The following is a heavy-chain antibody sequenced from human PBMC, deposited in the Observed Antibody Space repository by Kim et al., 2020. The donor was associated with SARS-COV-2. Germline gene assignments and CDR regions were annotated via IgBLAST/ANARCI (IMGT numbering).Heavy chain of an antibody. D-gene: IGHD6-13*01. CDR3: ARHVGIAACWFDP. Sequence: SETLSLTCTVSGGSISSSSYYWGWIRQPPGKGLEWIGSIYYSGSTYYNPSLKSRVTISVDTSKNQFSLKLSSVTAADTAVYYCARHVGIAACWFDPWGQGPLVTVSS. V-gene: IGHV4-39*01. J-gene: IGHJ5*02. CDR2: IYYSGST. CDR1: GGSISSSSYY.